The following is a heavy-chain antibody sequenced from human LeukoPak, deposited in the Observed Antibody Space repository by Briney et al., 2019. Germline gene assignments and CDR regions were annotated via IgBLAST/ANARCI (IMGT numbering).Heavy chain of an antibody. J-gene: IGHJ4*02. D-gene: IGHD3-3*01. V-gene: IGHV3-23*01. Sequence: GGSLRLSCAASGFTFSSHGMNWVRQAPGKGLEWVSGISPSGGITYYTDSVKGRFTISRDNSKNTLYLQMKSLRAEDSAVYYCAKVRSYDFWSGFYGFFDSWGQGTLVTVSS. CDR1: GFTFSSHG. CDR2: ISPSGGIT. CDR3: AKVRSYDFWSGFYGFFDS.